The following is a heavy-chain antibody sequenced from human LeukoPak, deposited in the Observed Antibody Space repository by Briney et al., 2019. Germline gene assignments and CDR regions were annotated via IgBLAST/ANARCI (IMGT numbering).Heavy chain of an antibody. J-gene: IGHJ5*02. CDR1: GYIFISYY. Sequence: ASVKVSCKASGYIFISYYMHWVRQAPGQGLEWMGIINPSGGSTSYAQKFQGRVTMTTDTSISTAYMELSSLRYDDTAVYYCATNILVRDIINWFDPWGQGTLVTVSS. CDR3: ATNILVRDIINWFDP. V-gene: IGHV1-46*01. D-gene: IGHD3-10*01. CDR2: INPSGGST.